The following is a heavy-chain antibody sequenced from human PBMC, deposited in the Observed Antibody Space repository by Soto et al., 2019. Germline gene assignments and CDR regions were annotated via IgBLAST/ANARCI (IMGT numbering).Heavy chain of an antibody. CDR2: IYYSGST. Sequence: QLQLQESGPGLVKPSETLSLTCTVSGGSISSSSYYWGWIRQPPGKGLEWIGSIYYSGSTYYNPSLKRRVTISVDTSKNQFSLKLSSVTAADTAVYYCATLPDSYGAFDYWGQGTLVTVSS. CDR1: GGSISSSSYY. D-gene: IGHD1-26*01. J-gene: IGHJ4*02. V-gene: IGHV4-39*01. CDR3: ATLPDSYGAFDY.